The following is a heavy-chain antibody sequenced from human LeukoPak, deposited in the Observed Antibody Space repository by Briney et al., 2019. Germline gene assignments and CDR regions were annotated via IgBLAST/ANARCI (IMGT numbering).Heavy chain of an antibody. CDR3: AKSGGVTTTLGY. Sequence: PGGSLRLSCAASGFTFSSYGMHWVRQAPGKGLEWVAVISYDGSNKYYADSVKGRFIISRDNSKNTLYLQMNSLRAEDTAVYYCAKSGGVTTTLGYWGQGTLVTVSS. CDR2: ISYDGSNK. D-gene: IGHD4-17*01. V-gene: IGHV3-30*18. CDR1: GFTFSSYG. J-gene: IGHJ4*02.